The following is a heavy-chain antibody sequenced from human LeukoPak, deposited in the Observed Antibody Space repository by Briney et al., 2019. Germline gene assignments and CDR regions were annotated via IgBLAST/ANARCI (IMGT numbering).Heavy chain of an antibody. CDR2: IYDSGIT. CDR1: GGSISNYY. Sequence: SETLSLTCTVSGGSISNYYWHYIRQPPRKGLDGIGYIYDSGITNYNPSLQSRVTISVDTSKNQFSLKLSSVTAADTAVYYCARAGRWEGRPHAFDIWGQGTMVAVSS. D-gene: IGHD1-26*01. V-gene: IGHV4-59*01. J-gene: IGHJ3*02. CDR3: ARAGRWEGRPHAFDI.